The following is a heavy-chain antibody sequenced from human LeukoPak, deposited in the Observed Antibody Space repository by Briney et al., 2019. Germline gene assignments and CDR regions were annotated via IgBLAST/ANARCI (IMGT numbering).Heavy chain of an antibody. J-gene: IGHJ4*02. CDR2: ISGSAYST. V-gene: IGHV3-23*01. D-gene: IGHD3-3*01. CDR3: ARGDYDFWSGPTHYDY. Sequence: GASLRLSCAASGFTFSSYAMSWVRQAPGKGLEWVSGISGSAYSTYYADSVRGRFTISRDNSKSTLYLQMNSLRAEDTAVYYCARGDYDFWSGPTHYDYWGQGILVTVSS. CDR1: GFTFSSYA.